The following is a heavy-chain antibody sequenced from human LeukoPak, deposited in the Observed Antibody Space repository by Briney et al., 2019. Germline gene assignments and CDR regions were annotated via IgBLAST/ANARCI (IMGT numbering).Heavy chain of an antibody. Sequence: PGGSLRLSCAASGFTFSTYSMNWARQAPGKGLEWVSYIGSSSGTIYYADSVKGRFTVSRDNAKNSLYLQMNSLRAEDTAVYYCARHYCTGSRCSSGAFDYGGRGTLVTVSS. CDR2: IGSSSGTI. J-gene: IGHJ4*02. V-gene: IGHV3-48*01. CDR3: ARHYCTGSRCSSGAFDY. D-gene: IGHD2-8*02. CDR1: GFTFSTYS.